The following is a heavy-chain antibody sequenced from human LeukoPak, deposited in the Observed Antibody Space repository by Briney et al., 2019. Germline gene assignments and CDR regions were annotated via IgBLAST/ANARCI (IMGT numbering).Heavy chain of an antibody. CDR2: ISSSGSTI. CDR3: ARLPAYCSSTSCYYDY. V-gene: IGHV3-11*04. D-gene: IGHD2-2*01. CDR1: GFTFSDYY. J-gene: IGHJ4*02. Sequence: GGSLRLSCAASGFTFSDYYMSWLRQAPGKGLEWVSYISSSGSTIYYADSVKGRFTISRDNAKNSLFLQMNSLRAEDTAVYYCARLPAYCSSTSCYYDYWGQGTLVTVSS.